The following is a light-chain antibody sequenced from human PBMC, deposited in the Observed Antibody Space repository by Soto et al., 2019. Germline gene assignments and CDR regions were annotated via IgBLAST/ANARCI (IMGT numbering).Light chain of an antibody. Sequence: DIQMTQSPVTLSGSVGDRVTITCRASQTISSWLAWYQQKPGKAPKLLIYKASTLKSGVPSRFSGSGSGTEFTLTISSLQPDDFATYYCQQYNSYSEAFGQGTKVDIK. J-gene: IGKJ1*01. CDR2: KAS. V-gene: IGKV1-5*03. CDR3: QQYNSYSEA. CDR1: QTISSW.